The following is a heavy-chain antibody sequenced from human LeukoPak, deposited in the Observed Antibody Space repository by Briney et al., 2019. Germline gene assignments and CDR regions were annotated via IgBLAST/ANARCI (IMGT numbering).Heavy chain of an antibody. CDR1: GDSVSGHY. D-gene: IGHD5-12*01. CDR3: ARAPMAITTSAFPDAFDF. V-gene: IGHV4-59*02. CDR2: VSYSGGP. J-gene: IGHJ3*01. Sequence: SETLSLTCTVSGDSVSGHYWSWIRQTPGKGLEWIGYVSYSGGPNYHPYLTRRVPTSLDTSTNQFSLQLSSPAAADPAVYYCARAPMAITTSAFPDAFDFWGQGTMVTVSS.